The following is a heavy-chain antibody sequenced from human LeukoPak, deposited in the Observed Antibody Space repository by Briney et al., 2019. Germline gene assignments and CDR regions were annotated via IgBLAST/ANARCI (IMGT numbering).Heavy chain of an antibody. CDR1: GFTFSSYS. Sequence: GGSLRLSCGVSGFTFSSYSMNWVRQAPGEGLGLVPSISSDSSYIYYADALSGRFTLSRDNAKYSLYLQINSLRAEDTAVYYCVRGSYGAYDYWGQGSLVTVSS. V-gene: IGHV3-21*01. CDR2: ISSDSSYI. D-gene: IGHD4-17*01. CDR3: VRGSYGAYDY. J-gene: IGHJ4*02.